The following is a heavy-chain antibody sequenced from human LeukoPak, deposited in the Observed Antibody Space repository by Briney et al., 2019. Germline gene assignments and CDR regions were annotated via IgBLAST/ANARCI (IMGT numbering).Heavy chain of an antibody. CDR3: GRGTAGTYPGSDY. Sequence: SGGSLRLSCAASGFTFSGHWMHWVRQVPGKGLVWVSCINVDGSITSHADSVKGRFTISRDNAKNTLYLQLNSLRAEDTAVYYCGRGTAGTYPGSDYWGQGTLATVSS. CDR2: INVDGSIT. V-gene: IGHV3-74*01. CDR1: GFTFSGHW. D-gene: IGHD1-26*01. J-gene: IGHJ4*02.